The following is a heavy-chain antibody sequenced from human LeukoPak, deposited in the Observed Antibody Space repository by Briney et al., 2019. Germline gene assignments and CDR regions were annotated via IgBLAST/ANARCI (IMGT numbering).Heavy chain of an antibody. J-gene: IGHJ6*03. CDR3: ARGAAHYYGSGSYGNYYYMDV. Sequence: PSETLSLTCTVSGYSISSGYYWGWIRQPPGKGLEWIGSIYHSGSTYYNPSLKSRVTISVDTSKNQFSLKLSSVTAADTAVYYCARGAAHYYGSGSYGNYYYMDVWGKGTTVTISS. D-gene: IGHD3-10*01. CDR2: IYHSGST. V-gene: IGHV4-38-2*02. CDR1: GYSISSGYY.